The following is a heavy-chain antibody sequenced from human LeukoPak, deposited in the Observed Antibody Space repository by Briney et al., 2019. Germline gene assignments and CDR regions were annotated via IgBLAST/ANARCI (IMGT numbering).Heavy chain of an antibody. Sequence: ASVKVSCKASGYTFTSYDFNWVRQAPGQGPEWIGWMNPNSGTTGYAQKFQGRVTMTRDTSISTAYMDLSSLRSEDTAVYYCARGHKYSGSGSLDYWGQGTLVTVSS. J-gene: IGHJ4*02. V-gene: IGHV1-8*01. CDR1: GYTFTSYD. CDR3: ARGHKYSGSGSLDY. CDR2: MNPNSGTT. D-gene: IGHD5-12*01.